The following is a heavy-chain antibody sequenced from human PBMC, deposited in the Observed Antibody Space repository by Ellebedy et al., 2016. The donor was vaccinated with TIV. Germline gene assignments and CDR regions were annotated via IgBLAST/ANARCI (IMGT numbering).Heavy chain of an antibody. J-gene: IGHJ5*02. D-gene: IGHD2/OR15-2a*01. Sequence: SETLSLTCTVSGGSVSSGSYYWSWIRQPPGKGLEWIGYIYYSGSTNYNPSLKSRVTVSLDTSKNQFSLKLSSVTAADTAVYYCARESNSMFDPWGQGTLVTVSS. CDR3: ARESNSMFDP. V-gene: IGHV4-61*01. CDR2: IYYSGST. CDR1: GGSVSSGSYY.